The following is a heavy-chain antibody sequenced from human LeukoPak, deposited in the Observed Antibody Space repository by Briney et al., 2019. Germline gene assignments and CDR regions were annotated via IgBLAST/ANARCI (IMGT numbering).Heavy chain of an antibody. V-gene: IGHV3-30*18. D-gene: IGHD3-3*02. CDR2: ISYDGSNK. CDR3: AKRGLAFDY. Sequence: LSLTCAVYGGSFSGYYWSWIRQPPGKGLEWVAVISYDGSNKYYADSVKGRFTISRDNSKNTLYLQMNSLRAEDTAVYYCAKRGLAFDYWGQGTLVTVSS. J-gene: IGHJ4*02. CDR1: GGSFSGYY.